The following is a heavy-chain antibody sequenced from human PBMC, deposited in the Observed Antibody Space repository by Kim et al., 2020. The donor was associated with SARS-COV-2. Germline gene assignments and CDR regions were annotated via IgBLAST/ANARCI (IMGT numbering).Heavy chain of an antibody. CDR3: ARDSGDGYNSGWFDP. Sequence: ASVKVSCKASGYTFTSYYMHWVRQAPGQGLEWMGIINPSGGSTSYAQKFQGRVTMTRDTSTSTVYMELSSLRSEDTAVYYCARDSGDGYNSGWFDPWGQGTLVTVSS. CDR2: INPSGGST. J-gene: IGHJ5*02. CDR1: GYTFTSYY. D-gene: IGHD5-12*01. V-gene: IGHV1-46*01.